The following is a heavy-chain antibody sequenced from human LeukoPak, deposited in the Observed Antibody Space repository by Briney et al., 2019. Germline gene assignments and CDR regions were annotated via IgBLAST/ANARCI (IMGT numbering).Heavy chain of an antibody. V-gene: IGHV1-18*01. CDR2: VSAYNGNT. CDR1: GYTFSTYG. Sequence: ASVKVSCKASGYTFSTYGFGWVRQAPGQGLEWMGWVSAYNGNTKLAQKFQGRVTMTTDTSATTAYLEVRSLRSDDTAVYFCARENLPYYDFWSGYSTSLDYWGQGTPVTVSS. D-gene: IGHD3-3*01. CDR3: ARENLPYYDFWSGYSTSLDY. J-gene: IGHJ4*02.